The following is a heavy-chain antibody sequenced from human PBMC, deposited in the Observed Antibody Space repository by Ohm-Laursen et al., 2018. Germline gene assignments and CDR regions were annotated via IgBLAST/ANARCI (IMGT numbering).Heavy chain of an antibody. CDR2: IKQDGSEK. J-gene: IGHJ5*02. Sequence: SLRLSCSASGFTFSSYWMSWVRQAPGKGLEWVANIKQDGSEKYYVDSVKGRFTISRDNSKNTLYLQMSSLRVEDTAVYYCTKGLSGGTGHGNWFDPWGQGTLVIVSS. D-gene: IGHD3-10*01. CDR1: GFTFSSYW. V-gene: IGHV3-7*03. CDR3: TKGLSGGTGHGNWFDP.